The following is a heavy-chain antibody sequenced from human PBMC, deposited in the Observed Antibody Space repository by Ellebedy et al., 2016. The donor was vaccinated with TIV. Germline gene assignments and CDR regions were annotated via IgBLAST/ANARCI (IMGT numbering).Heavy chain of an antibody. CDR3: ARGFRYGSGRWPLDY. CDR1: GYTFSNYF. Sequence: AASVKVSCKASGYTFSNYFVHWARQAPGQGLEWMGIINPSGGNTNYAQKFQGRVTMTIDTFTGTGYMDLRNLRSDDTAVYYCARGFRYGSGRWPLDYWGQGTLVTVSS. D-gene: IGHD4-23*01. V-gene: IGHV1-46*01. CDR2: INPSGGNT. J-gene: IGHJ4*02.